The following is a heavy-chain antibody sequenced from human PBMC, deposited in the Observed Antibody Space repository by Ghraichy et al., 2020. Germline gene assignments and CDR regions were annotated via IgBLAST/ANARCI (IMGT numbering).Heavy chain of an antibody. D-gene: IGHD2-21*02. CDR2: VYYSGIT. Sequence: SQTLSLTCTASGGSISSYYWSWIRQPPGKGLEWVGYVYYSGITNYNPSLRSRVTISVDTSKNQFSLKLTSVTAADTAVYYCASEIAHCGGDCYSLYFDLWGRGTLVTVSS. CDR1: GGSISSYY. J-gene: IGHJ2*01. CDR3: ASEIAHCGGDCYSLYFDL. V-gene: IGHV4-59*01.